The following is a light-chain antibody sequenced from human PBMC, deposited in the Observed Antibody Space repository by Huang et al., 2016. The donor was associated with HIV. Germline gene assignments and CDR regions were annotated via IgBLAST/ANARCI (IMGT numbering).Light chain of an antibody. Sequence: DIQMTQSPSTLSASVGDRVIITCRASQSISSWLAWYQQKPGKAPRLLIYDASSLESGVPSRVSGSGSGTEFTLTISSLQPDDFATYYCQQYNSYPWTFGQGTRVEIK. CDR1: QSISSW. V-gene: IGKV1-5*01. CDR2: DAS. CDR3: QQYNSYPWT. J-gene: IGKJ1*01.